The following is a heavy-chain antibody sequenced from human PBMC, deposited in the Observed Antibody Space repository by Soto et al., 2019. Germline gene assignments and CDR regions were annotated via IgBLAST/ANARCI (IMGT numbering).Heavy chain of an antibody. CDR3: ARIVYDSSGYNRYFDY. CDR1: GYTFSSNA. D-gene: IGHD3-22*01. V-gene: IGHV1-3*05. J-gene: IGHJ4*02. Sequence: QVQLVQSGAEEKKPGASVRVSCTASGYTFSSNAIHWVRQAPGQRLEWMGWINPVYGNTKYSQKLQGRLTITRDTSASTAYMELSSLKSEDTAVYYCARIVYDSSGYNRYFDYWGQGTLVTVSS. CDR2: INPVYGNT.